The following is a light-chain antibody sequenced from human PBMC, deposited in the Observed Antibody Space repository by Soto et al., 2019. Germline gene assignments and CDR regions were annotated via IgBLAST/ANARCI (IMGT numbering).Light chain of an antibody. Sequence: ETVMTQSPATLSVSPGERATLSCRASQSVSSNLAWYQQKPGQPPRLLIYDASTRATGSPARFSGSGSGTEFTLTISSLQSEDYAVYYCHQYNNWPPCTFGQGTKLEIK. CDR2: DAS. J-gene: IGKJ2*02. CDR3: HQYNNWPPCT. CDR1: QSVSSN. V-gene: IGKV3-15*01.